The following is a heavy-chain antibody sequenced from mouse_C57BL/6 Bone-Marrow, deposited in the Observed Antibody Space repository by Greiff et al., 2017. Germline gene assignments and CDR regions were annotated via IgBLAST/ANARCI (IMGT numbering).Heavy chain of an antibody. CDR2: VYPGDGAT. CDR3: ARGAY. V-gene: IGHV1-80*01. J-gene: IGHJ3*01. Sequence: VQLEQSGAELVKPGASVKISCKASGYAFSSYWMNWVKQRHGKSLEWIGQVYPGDGATNYNGKFKGKATLTADKSSSTAYMQLSSLTSDDSAVYVCARGAYWGQGTLVTVSA. CDR1: GYAFSSYW.